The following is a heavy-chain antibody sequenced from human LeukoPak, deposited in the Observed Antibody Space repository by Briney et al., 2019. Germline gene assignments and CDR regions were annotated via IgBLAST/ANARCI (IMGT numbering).Heavy chain of an antibody. CDR3: ARGLWFGDENPPYFDY. Sequence: SETLSLTCTVSGGSISSYYWSWIRQPPGKGLEWIGHIYYSGSTNYNPSLKSRVTISVDTSKNQFSLKLSSVTAADTAVYYCARGLWFGDENPPYFDYWGQGTLVTVSS. CDR1: GGSISSYY. J-gene: IGHJ4*02. CDR2: IYYSGST. V-gene: IGHV4-59*08. D-gene: IGHD3-10*01.